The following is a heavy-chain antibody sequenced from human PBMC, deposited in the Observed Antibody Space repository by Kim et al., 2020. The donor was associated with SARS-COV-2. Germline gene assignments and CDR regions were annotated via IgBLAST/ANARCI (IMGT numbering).Heavy chain of an antibody. D-gene: IGHD2-15*01. J-gene: IGHJ4*02. V-gene: IGHV4-34*01. CDR2: INHSGST. Sequence: SETLSLTCAVYGGSFSGYYWRWIRQPPGKGLEWIGEINHSGSTNYNPSLKSRVTISVDTSKNQFSLKLSSVTAADTAVYYCARIIGGWQSQIDYWGQGTLVTVSS. CDR3: ARIIGGWQSQIDY. CDR1: GGSFSGYY.